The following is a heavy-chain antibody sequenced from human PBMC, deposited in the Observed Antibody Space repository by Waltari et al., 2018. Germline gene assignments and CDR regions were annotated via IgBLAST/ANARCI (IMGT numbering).Heavy chain of an antibody. CDR3: VRENIAAAGLES. CDR2: INSDGSST. V-gene: IGHV3-74*01. D-gene: IGHD6-13*01. J-gene: IGHJ4*02. CDR1: GFIFSTYW. Sequence: EVQLVESGGGLVQPVGSPRLSCVASGFIFSTYWMDWVRQAPGKGLVWVSRINSDGSSTTYADSVKGQFTISRDNAKNTLYLHMSSLRAEDTAVYYCVRENIAAAGLESWGQGTLVTVSS.